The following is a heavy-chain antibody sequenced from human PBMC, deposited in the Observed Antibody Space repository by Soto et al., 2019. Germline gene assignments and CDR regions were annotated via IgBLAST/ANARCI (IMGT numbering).Heavy chain of an antibody. CDR2: ISAYNGNT. CDR1: GYTFTSYG. V-gene: IGHV1-18*01. D-gene: IGHD2-2*01. CDR3: TGAPGYEVHY. Sequence: QVQLVQSGAEVKKPGASVKVSCKASGYTFTSYGISWVRQAPGQGLEWMGWISAYNGNTNYAQKLQGRVTMTTDTATSTDYKELRSLRSEHTAVYHCTGAPGYEVHYWGQGPLVTAPS. J-gene: IGHJ4*02.